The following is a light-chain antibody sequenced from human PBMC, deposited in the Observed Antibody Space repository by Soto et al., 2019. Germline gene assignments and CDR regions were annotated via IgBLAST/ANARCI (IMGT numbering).Light chain of an antibody. CDR1: QFIDDF. J-gene: IGKJ1*01. CDR2: AAS. CDR3: QHSYVTPWT. Sequence: DIQVTQSPSSLSASVGDRVTITCRASQFIDDFLNWFQQRLGKAPKLLIYAASSLQSGVPSRFSGSASGTDFTLTITNLQPEDFATYYCQHSYVTPWTFGQGTKVEIK. V-gene: IGKV1-39*01.